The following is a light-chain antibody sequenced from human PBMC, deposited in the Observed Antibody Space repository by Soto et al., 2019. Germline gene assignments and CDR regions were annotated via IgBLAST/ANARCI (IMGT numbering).Light chain of an antibody. Sequence: QSVLTQPPSASASLGASVKLTCTLSSGLNSYAIAWHQQQPEKGPRYLMKLNSDGSHSKGDGIPDRFSGSSSGAERYLTISSLQSEDEADYYCQTWSTDIRGFGGGTKLTVL. CDR3: QTWSTDIRG. CDR1: SGLNSYA. V-gene: IGLV4-69*01. J-gene: IGLJ3*02. CDR2: LNSDGSH.